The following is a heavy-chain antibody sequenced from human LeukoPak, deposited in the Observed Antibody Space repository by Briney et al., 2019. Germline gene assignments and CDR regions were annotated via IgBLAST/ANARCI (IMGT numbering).Heavy chain of an antibody. J-gene: IGHJ6*03. CDR2: VYTSGST. Sequence: SETLSLTCTVSGGSISSGSYYWSWIRQPAGKGLEWIGRVYTSGSTNYNPSLKSRVTISVDTSKNQFSLKLSSVTAADTAVYYCARSPLKYYYYMDVWGKGTTVTISS. V-gene: IGHV4-61*02. CDR1: GGSISSGSYY. CDR3: ARSPLKYYYYMDV.